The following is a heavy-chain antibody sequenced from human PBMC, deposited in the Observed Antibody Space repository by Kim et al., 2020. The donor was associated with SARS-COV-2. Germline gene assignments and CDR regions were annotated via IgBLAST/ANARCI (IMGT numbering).Heavy chain of an antibody. Sequence: GGSLRLSCAGSGFTFSNYWMHWVRQAPGKGLEWVSRISGDGSGTGYADSVKGRFTISRDNAKNTLYLQINSLRAEDTAKYYCTSPLEMTYSWGHGILVTVSS. CDR3: TSPLEMTYS. J-gene: IGHJ5*01. CDR1: GFTFSNYW. D-gene: IGHD1-1*01. CDR2: ISGDGSGT. V-gene: IGHV3-74*01.